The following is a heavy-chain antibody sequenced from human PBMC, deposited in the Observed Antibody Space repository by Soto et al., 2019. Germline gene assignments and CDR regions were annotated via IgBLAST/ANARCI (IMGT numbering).Heavy chain of an antibody. D-gene: IGHD5-18*01. J-gene: IGHJ4*02. CDR2: IYYSGST. CDR3: ARARRIQLWFSYFDY. CDR1: GGSISSGHYY. V-gene: IGHV4-30-4*01. Sequence: SETLSLTCTVSGGSISSGHYYWSWIRQPPGKGLEWIGYIYYSGSTYYNPSLKSRVTISVDTSKNQFSLKLSSVTAADTAVYYCARARRIQLWFSYFDYWGLVTLVSVS.